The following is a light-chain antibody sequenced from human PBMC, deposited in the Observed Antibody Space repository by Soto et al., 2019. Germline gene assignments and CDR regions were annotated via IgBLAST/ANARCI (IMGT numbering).Light chain of an antibody. J-gene: IGKJ2*01. V-gene: IGKV1-5*03. CDR2: KAS. CDR3: QQYNSNSYT. CDR1: QSISTW. Sequence: DIEMTQSPSTLSASVGDRVTITCRASQSISTWLAWYQQKPGKAPKLLIYKASSLESGVPSRFSGSGSGTEFTLTISILQPDDFATYYCQQYNSNSYTFGQGTKLEIK.